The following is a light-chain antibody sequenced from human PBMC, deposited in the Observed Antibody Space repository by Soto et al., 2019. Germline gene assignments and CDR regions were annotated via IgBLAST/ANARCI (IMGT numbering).Light chain of an antibody. CDR2: EGS. V-gene: IGLV2-23*03. J-gene: IGLJ2*01. Sequence: QSALTQPASVSGSPGQSITISCTGISSDVGSYNLVSWYQQHPGKAPKLMIYEGSKRPSGVSNRFSGSKSGNTASLTISGLQAEDEADYSCCSYAGSSTFVVFGGVTNLTVL. CDR3: CSYAGSSTFVV. CDR1: SSDVGSYNL.